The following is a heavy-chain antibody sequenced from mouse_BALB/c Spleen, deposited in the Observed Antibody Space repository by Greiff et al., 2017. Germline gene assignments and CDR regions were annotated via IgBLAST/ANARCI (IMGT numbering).Heavy chain of an antibody. V-gene: IGHV1-87*01. CDR1: GYTFTSYW. J-gene: IGHJ3*01. CDR3: AMIYYGNYVFAY. Sequence: VQLQQSGAELARPGASVKLSCKASGYTFTSYWMQWVKQRPGQGLEWIGAIYPGDGDTRYTQKFKGKATLTADKSSSTAYMQLSSLASEDSAVYYFAMIYYGNYVFAYWGQGTLVTVSA. D-gene: IGHD2-1*01. CDR2: IYPGDGDT.